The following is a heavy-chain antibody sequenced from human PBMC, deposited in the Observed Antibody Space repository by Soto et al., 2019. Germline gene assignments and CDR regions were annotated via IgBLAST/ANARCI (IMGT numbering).Heavy chain of an antibody. J-gene: IGHJ5*02. Sequence: GESLKISCQASGYSFGIYSLSWVRQVPGKGLEWVGKIEPSDSSTIYSPSFQGHVTISVDKSINTAYLQWRSLRASDTAMYFCAILNYFDPWGQGSLVTVSS. CDR3: AILNYFDP. CDR2: IEPSDSST. V-gene: IGHV5-10-1*01. D-gene: IGHD4-4*01. CDR1: GYSFGIYS.